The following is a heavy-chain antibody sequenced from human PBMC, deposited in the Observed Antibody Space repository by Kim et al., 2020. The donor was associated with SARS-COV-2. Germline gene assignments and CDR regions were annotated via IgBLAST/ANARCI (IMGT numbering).Heavy chain of an antibody. CDR1: GGSISSYY. V-gene: IGHV4-59*13. CDR2: IYYSGST. J-gene: IGHJ4*02. D-gene: IGHD1-1*01. Sequence: SETLSLTCTIPGGSISSYYWSWIRQPPGKGLEWIGYIYYSGSTNYNPSLKSRVTISLDTSKNQFSLKLSSVTAADTAVYYCARSDYPYKRVFDYWGQGTLVTVSS. CDR3: ARSDYPYKRVFDY.